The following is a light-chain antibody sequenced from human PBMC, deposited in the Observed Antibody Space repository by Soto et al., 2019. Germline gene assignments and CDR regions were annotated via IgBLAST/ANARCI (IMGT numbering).Light chain of an antibody. CDR2: KAS. J-gene: IGKJ1*01. Sequence: SQSISSWLAWYQQKPGKAPKLLIYKASSLESGVPSRFSGSVFRTEFTISIRCLVSEYLPTHSCDHSNSYYSGSYDRGTKVDIK. V-gene: IGKV1-5*03. CDR3: DHSNSYYSGS. CDR1: QSISSW.